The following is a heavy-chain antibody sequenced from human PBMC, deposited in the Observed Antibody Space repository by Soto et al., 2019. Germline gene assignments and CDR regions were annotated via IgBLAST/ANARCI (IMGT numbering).Heavy chain of an antibody. CDR2: ISPGSRYP. J-gene: IGHJ4*02. D-gene: IGHD2-15*01. CDR1: GFTFGDSY. V-gene: IGHV3-11*06. Sequence: GGSLRLSCAGSGFTFGDSYMSWIRQAPGKGLEWLSYISPGSRYPAYADSVKGRFTISRDNDKRSLYLQMMSLTAEDTAIYYCVRGGGGGLSDHWGQQTMVTASS. CDR3: VRGGGGGLSDH.